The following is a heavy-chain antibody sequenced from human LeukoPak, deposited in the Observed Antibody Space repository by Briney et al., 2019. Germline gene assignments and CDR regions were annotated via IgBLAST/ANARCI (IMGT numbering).Heavy chain of an antibody. J-gene: IGHJ4*01. CDR1: GGSITTYY. Sequence: SETLSLTCSVSGGSITTYYWTWIRQPLGKGLEWIGYVHYGGSTNYNPSLKSRVTMSEDTSTNQFSLKLSSVTAADTAVYYCARGVGATHFDYWGHGTLVTVSS. CDR2: VHYGGST. V-gene: IGHV4-59*01. CDR3: ARGVGATHFDY. D-gene: IGHD1-26*01.